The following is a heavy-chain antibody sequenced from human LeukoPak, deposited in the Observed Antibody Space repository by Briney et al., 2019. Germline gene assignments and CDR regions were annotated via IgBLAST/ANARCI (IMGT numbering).Heavy chain of an antibody. D-gene: IGHD4-17*01. J-gene: IGHJ4*02. CDR2: ISSTSSYI. Sequence: GRSLRLSCAASGFTFSSYSMNWVRQAPGKGLEWVSSISSTSSYIYYADSVKGRFTISRDNTKNSVYLQMNNLRAEDTAVYFCASPHDYGDYTFDFDNWGQGTLVTVSS. V-gene: IGHV3-21*01. CDR1: GFTFSSYS. CDR3: ASPHDYGDYTFDFDN.